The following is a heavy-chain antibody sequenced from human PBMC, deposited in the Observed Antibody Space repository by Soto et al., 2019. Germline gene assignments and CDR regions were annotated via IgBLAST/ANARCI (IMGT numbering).Heavy chain of an antibody. CDR3: ATQQQLALFDY. J-gene: IGHJ4*02. Sequence: PGESLKISCKGSGYSFTNYWIGWVRQMPGKGLEWMGIIYPGDSDTRYSPSSQGQATISADKSISTAYLQWSSLKASDTAMYYCATQQQLALFDYWGQGTLVTVSS. CDR2: IYPGDSDT. D-gene: IGHD6-13*01. V-gene: IGHV5-51*01. CDR1: GYSFTNYW.